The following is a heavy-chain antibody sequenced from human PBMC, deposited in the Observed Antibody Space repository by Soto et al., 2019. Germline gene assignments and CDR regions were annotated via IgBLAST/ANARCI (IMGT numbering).Heavy chain of an antibody. CDR1: GYTFTSYG. D-gene: IGHD3-3*01. J-gene: IGHJ5*02. CDR2: ISAYNGNT. Sequence: ASVKVSCKASGYTFTSYGISWVRQAPGQGLEWMGWISAYNGNTNYAQKLQGRVTMTTDTSTSTAYMELRSLRSDDTAVYYCARGGDHYDFWSGYYTWFDPWGQGTLVTVSS. CDR3: ARGGDHYDFWSGYYTWFDP. V-gene: IGHV1-18*01.